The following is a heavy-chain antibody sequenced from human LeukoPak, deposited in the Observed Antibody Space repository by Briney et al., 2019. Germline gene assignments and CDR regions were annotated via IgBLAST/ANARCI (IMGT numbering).Heavy chain of an antibody. CDR3: ARGYSSGWYIPEVAIGWFDP. CDR1: GYSFTSYW. J-gene: IGHJ5*02. CDR2: IYPGDSDT. D-gene: IGHD6-19*01. V-gene: IGHV5-51*01. Sequence: GESLKISCKGSGYSFTSYWIGWVRQIPGKGLGWVGIIYPGDSDTRYSPSFQAQVTISADKSISPAYLQWSSLTASDTTTYYCARGYSSGWYIPEVAIGWFDPWGQGTLVTVSS.